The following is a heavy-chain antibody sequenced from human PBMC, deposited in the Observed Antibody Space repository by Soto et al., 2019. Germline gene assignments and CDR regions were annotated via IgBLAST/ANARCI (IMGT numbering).Heavy chain of an antibody. CDR3: ARADYYYGSGSYLDY. J-gene: IGHJ4*02. CDR1: GGSISSYY. D-gene: IGHD3-10*01. Sequence: SETLSLTCTVSGGSISSYYWSWIRQPPGKGLEWIGYIYYSGSTNYSPSLKSRVTISVDTSKNQFSLKLSSVTAADTAVYYCARADYYYGSGSYLDYWGQGTLVTVSS. V-gene: IGHV4-59*01. CDR2: IYYSGST.